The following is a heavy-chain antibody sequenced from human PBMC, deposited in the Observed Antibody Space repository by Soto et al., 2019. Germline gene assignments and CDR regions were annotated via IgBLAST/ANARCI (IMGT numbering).Heavy chain of an antibody. CDR2: IYYSGST. J-gene: IGHJ4*02. CDR3: ARCWEGDPPYYFDY. V-gene: IGHV4-59*08. D-gene: IGHD2-21*02. CDR1: GFSISSYY. Sequence: SETLSLTCTVSGFSISSYYWSWIRQPPGKGLEWIGYIYYSGSTNYNPSLKSRVTISVDTSKNQFSLKLSSVTAADTAVYYCARCWEGDPPYYFDYWGQGTLVTVSS.